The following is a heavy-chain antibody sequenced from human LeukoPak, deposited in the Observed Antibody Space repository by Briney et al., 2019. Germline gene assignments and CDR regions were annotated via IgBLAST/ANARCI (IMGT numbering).Heavy chain of an antibody. D-gene: IGHD5-18*01. CDR3: AKDRHVWGYSYGETFDF. Sequence: GGSLRLSCAASGFTFSSYGMHWVRQAPDKGLEWVAFTRYDGSDKYYVDPVKGRFTISRDNSKNTLYLQMNSLRAEDTAVYYCAKDRHVWGYSYGETFDFWGQGTLVTVSS. CDR1: GFTFSSYG. V-gene: IGHV3-30*02. CDR2: TRYDGSDK. J-gene: IGHJ4*02.